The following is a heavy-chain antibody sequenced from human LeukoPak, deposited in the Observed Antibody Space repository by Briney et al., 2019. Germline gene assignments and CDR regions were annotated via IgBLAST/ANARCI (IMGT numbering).Heavy chain of an antibody. D-gene: IGHD2-2*01. Sequence: SVKVSCKASGGTFRNYPISWVRQAPGQGLEWMGGSLPIFRMTNYAEKFQGRVTITADESTTTAYLELNSLRSEDTAVYYCAICSSTWSGDRPDSWGQGSLVTVSS. CDR1: GGTFRNYP. CDR3: AICSSTWSGDRPDS. CDR2: SLPIFRMT. J-gene: IGHJ4*02. V-gene: IGHV1-69*13.